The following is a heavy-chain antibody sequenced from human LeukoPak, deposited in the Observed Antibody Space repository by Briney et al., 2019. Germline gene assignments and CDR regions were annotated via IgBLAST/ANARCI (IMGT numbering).Heavy chain of an antibody. J-gene: IGHJ4*02. CDR3: ASSGNYYFTLDY. CDR2: IHYSGIT. Sequence: SETLSLTCSVSGGPISNYYWSWIWQPPGKGLEWIGYIHYSGITKYNPSVQSRVAISLDTSKNQFSLKLTSVTAADTAVYYCASSGNYYFTLDYWGQGTLVTVSS. D-gene: IGHD3-10*01. V-gene: IGHV4-59*08. CDR1: GGPISNYY.